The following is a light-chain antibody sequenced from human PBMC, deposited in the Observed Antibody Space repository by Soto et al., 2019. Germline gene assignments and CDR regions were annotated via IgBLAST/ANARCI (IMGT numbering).Light chain of an antibody. CDR2: NTN. CDR1: SGSVSTSYY. Sequence: VVTQEPSFSVSPGGTVTLTCGLSSGSVSTSYYPSWYQQTPGQAPRTLIYNTNTRSSGVPDRFSGSILGNKAALTITGAQADDESDYYCVLFMGSGISVFGTGTKLT. J-gene: IGLJ1*01. V-gene: IGLV8-61*01. CDR3: VLFMGSGISV.